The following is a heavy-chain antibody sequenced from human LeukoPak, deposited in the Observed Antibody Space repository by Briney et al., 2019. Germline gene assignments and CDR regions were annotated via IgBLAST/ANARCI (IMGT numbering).Heavy chain of an antibody. CDR1: GGSFSGYY. Sequence: SETLSLTCAVYGGSFSGYYWSWIRQPPGKGLEWIGEINHSGSTNYNPSLKSRVTISVDTSKNQFSLKLSSVTAADTAVYYCARINYNYYDSSGFDYWGQGTLVTVSS. CDR2: INHSGST. V-gene: IGHV4-34*01. J-gene: IGHJ4*02. D-gene: IGHD3-22*01. CDR3: ARINYNYYDSSGFDY.